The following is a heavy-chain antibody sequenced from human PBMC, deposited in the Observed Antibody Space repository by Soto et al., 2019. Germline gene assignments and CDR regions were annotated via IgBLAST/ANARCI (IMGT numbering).Heavy chain of an antibody. V-gene: IGHV4-31*03. CDR3: ARVRYGDYDFDY. CDR1: GGSISSGGYY. D-gene: IGHD4-17*01. Sequence: SETLSLTCTVSGGSISSGGYYWSWIRQHPGKGLEWIGYIYYSGSTYYNPSLKSRVTISVDTSKNQFSLKLSSVTAADTAVYYCARVRYGDYDFDYWGRGTPVTVSS. J-gene: IGHJ4*02. CDR2: IYYSGST.